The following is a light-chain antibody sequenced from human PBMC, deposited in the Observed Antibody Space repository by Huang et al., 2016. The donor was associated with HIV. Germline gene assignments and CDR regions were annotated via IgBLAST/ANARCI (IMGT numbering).Light chain of an antibody. Sequence: DIVMTQSPGSLTVSLGERASINCTSSQPLLSTANNKSYLAWYQQKPRQPPKALIYWAAIRESGVPARFSGGGSGTYFTLTISSLQAEDVALYYCQQYYSASITFGQGTRVEI. CDR1: QPLLSTANNKSY. CDR3: QQYYSASIT. J-gene: IGKJ5*01. CDR2: WAA. V-gene: IGKV4-1*01.